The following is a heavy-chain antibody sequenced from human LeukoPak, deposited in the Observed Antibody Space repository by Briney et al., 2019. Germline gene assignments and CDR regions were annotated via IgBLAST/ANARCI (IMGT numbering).Heavy chain of an antibody. J-gene: IGHJ4*02. Sequence: GSVKVSCKTSGYTSTSYYMHWVRQAPGQGLEWMGIINPSGGSTSYAQKFQGRVTMTRDTPTSTVYMELSSLRSEDTAVYYCARDLSSTRPFDYWGQGTLVTVSS. CDR1: GYTSTSYY. CDR3: ARDLSSTRPFDY. D-gene: IGHD2-2*01. CDR2: INPSGGST. V-gene: IGHV1-46*01.